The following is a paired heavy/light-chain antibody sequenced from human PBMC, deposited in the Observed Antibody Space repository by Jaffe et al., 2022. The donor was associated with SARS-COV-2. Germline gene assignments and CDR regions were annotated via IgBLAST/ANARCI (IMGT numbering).Heavy chain of an antibody. Sequence: QVQLVQSGAEVKKPGASVKVSCKASGYTFTTYYMHWVRQAPGQGLEWVGMINPSGGGSIYAQKLQGRVTMTSDTSTSTVYMELSSLKSEDTAIYYCARDPVPIVTVATRWFDPWGQGTLVTVSS. CDR2: INPSGGGS. CDR3: ARDPVPIVTVATRWFDP. V-gene: IGHV1-46*04. CDR1: GYTFTTYY. J-gene: IGHJ5*02. D-gene: IGHD2-2*01.
Light chain of an antibody. Sequence: DIQLTQSPSFLSASVGDRVTITCRASQGISSYLAWYQQKPGKAPNLLIYAASTLQSGVPSRFSGSGSGTEFTLTISSLQPEDFATYYCQQLNSYPQALTFGGGTKVEIK. CDR1: QGISSY. J-gene: IGKJ4*01. CDR2: AAS. V-gene: IGKV1-9*01. CDR3: QQLNSYPQALT.